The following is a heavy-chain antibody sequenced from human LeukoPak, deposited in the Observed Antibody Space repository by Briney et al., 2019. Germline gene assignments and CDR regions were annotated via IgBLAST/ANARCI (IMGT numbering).Heavy chain of an antibody. V-gene: IGHV3-15*01. CDR1: GFTFSDAY. Sequence: GGSLRLSCAASGFTFSDAYMSWVRQAPGKGLQWVGRISSKADRGTTEYAAPVKGRFTISRDDSKNTQYLQMNSLKTEDTAVYYCMSAQWWLPRGWGQGTLVTVSS. D-gene: IGHD2-15*01. CDR3: MSAQWWLPRG. J-gene: IGHJ4*02. CDR2: ISSKADRGTT.